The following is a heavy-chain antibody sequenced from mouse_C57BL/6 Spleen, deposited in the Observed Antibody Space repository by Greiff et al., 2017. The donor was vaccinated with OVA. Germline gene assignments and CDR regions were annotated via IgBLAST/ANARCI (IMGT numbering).Heavy chain of an antibody. CDR1: GFNIKDDY. CDR3: TSYYSKEFAY. D-gene: IGHD2-5*01. J-gene: IGHJ3*01. Sequence: EVQLQQSGAELVRPGASVKLSCTASGFNIKDDYMHWVKQRPEQGLEWIGWIDPENGDTEYASKFQGKATITADTSSNTAYLQLSSLTSEDTAVYYCTSYYSKEFAYWGQGTLVTVSA. V-gene: IGHV14-4*01. CDR2: IDPENGDT.